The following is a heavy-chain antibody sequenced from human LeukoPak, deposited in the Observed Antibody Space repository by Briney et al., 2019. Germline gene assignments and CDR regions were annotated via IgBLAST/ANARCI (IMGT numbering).Heavy chain of an antibody. V-gene: IGHV4-4*08. CDR2: IHTSDGS. CDR1: GGLINSYY. D-gene: IGHD1-26*01. CDR3: ARGFFYNGKYDWLDP. J-gene: IGHJ5*02. Sequence: SETLSLTCTVSGGLINSYYWHWIRQSPGKGLEWIASIHTSDGSYSPSLKSRVIVSVDTSKNQLYLNLSSLTTADTAVYYCARGFFYNGKYDWLDPWGQGTLVTVSS.